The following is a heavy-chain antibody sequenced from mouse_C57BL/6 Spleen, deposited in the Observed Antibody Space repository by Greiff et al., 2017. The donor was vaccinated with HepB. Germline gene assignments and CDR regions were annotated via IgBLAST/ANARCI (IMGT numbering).Heavy chain of an antibody. CDR1: GYSFTDYN. J-gene: IGHJ4*01. D-gene: IGHD2-3*01. V-gene: IGHV1-39*01. CDR3: ARSNGYYQYYYAMDY. CDR2: INPNYGTT. Sequence: VQLKESGPELVKPGASVKISCKASGYSFTDYNMNWVKQSNGKSLEWIGVINPNYGTTSYNQKFKGKATLTVDQSSSTAYMQLNSLTSEDSAVYYCARSNGYYQYYYAMDYWGQGTSVTVSS.